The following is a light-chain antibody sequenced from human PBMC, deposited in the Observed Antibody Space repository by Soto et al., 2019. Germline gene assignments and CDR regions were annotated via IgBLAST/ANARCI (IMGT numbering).Light chain of an antibody. J-gene: IGLJ1*01. CDR1: SSDVGGYNY. CDR3: CSYVGRNTYV. CDR2: DVS. V-gene: IGLV2-11*01. Sequence: QSALTQPRSASGSPGQSITISCTGTSSDVGGYNYVSWYQQHPAKAPKLIIFDVSKRPSGVPNRFSGSKSGNTASLTIPGLRAEDEADYYCCSYVGRNTYVFGTGTKVTFL.